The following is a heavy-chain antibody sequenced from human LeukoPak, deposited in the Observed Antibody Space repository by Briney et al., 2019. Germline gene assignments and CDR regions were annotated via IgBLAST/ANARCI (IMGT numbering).Heavy chain of an antibody. J-gene: IGHJ6*01. D-gene: IGHD6-19*01. CDR1: GGSVASTGFY. V-gene: IGHV4-39*01. Sequence: SETLSLTCTVSGGSVASTGFYWGWIRQPPGKGLEWIGSAYYTGSNYSPPSLKSLLTISVDTSKNQFALTLSSVTAADTAVYYCGRHVSNGWDYHYGLDVWGQGTTVTVSS. CDR2: AYYTGSN. CDR3: GRHVSNGWDYHYGLDV.